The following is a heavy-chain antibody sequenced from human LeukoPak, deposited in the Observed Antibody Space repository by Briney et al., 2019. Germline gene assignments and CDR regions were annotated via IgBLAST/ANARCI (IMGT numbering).Heavy chain of an antibody. D-gene: IGHD6-25*01. V-gene: IGHV3-23*01. CDR1: GFTFSNYA. CDR2: ITGSGGST. J-gene: IGHJ4*02. Sequence: GGSLRLSCVASGFTFSNYAMSWVRQAPGKGLEWVSGITGSGGSTYYADSVKGRFTISRDNSKSTLYLQMNSLRDDDTAVYYCAKKRVDDRPPLCWGQGTLVTVSS. CDR3: AKKRVDDRPPLC.